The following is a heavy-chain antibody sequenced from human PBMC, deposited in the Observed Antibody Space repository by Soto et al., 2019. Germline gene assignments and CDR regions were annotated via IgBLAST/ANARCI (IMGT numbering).Heavy chain of an antibody. CDR1: GGSFNSYY. CDR2: VNHSGST. Sequence: QVQLQQWGAGLLKPSETLSLTCAVYGGSFNSYYWSWIRQSPGKGLEWIGEVNHSGSTNSNPSLKSRVTVSVDMSKSQFSLKLGSLTAADTAVYYCARGHQGAYFDYWGRGTLVTVSS. V-gene: IGHV4-34*01. D-gene: IGHD3-16*01. CDR3: ARGHQGAYFDY. J-gene: IGHJ4*02.